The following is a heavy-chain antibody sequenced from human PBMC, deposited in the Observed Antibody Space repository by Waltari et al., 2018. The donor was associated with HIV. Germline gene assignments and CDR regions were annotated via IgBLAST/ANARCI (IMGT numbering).Heavy chain of an antibody. V-gene: IGHV3-30*18. CDR1: GFAFKNSA. CDR2: ISYDGDQ. Sequence: VQLVESGGGVVQPGGNLRLVCAAVGFAFKNSAMHWVRQAPGKGLVLAAVISYDGDQYYADAVKCRFTISRDNSKKSLFLQMSSLRPEDSAFYYCAKVAGRSGSYSHYYYGMYVWGQGTTVTV. D-gene: IGHD1-26*01. J-gene: IGHJ6*02. CDR3: AKVAGRSGSYSHYYYGMYV.